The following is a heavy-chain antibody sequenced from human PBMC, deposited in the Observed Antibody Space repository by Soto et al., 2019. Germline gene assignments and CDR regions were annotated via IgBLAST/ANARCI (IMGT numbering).Heavy chain of an antibody. D-gene: IGHD6-13*01. J-gene: IGHJ4*02. V-gene: IGHV1-69*13. Sequence: SVKVSCKASGGTFSSYAISWVRQAPGQGLEWMGGIIPIFGTANYAQKFQGRVTITADESTSTAYMELSSLRSEDTAVYYCARDLSIAAAGDNWGQGTLVTVSS. CDR2: IIPIFGTA. CDR3: ARDLSIAAAGDN. CDR1: GGTFSSYA.